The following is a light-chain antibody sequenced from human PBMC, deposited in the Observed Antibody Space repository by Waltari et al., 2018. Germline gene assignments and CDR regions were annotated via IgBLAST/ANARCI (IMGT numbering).Light chain of an antibody. J-gene: IGKJ1*01. CDR3: MQGTHWPWT. V-gene: IGKV2-30*01. Sequence: DVVMTQSPLSLPVTLGQPASISCRSSQSLVFSDGNTYLSWFQQRPGQSQRRLIYKVSNRDAGVPDRFSGSGSGSDFTLKVSRVEAEDVGVYYCMQGTHWPWTFGQGTKVEIK. CDR2: KVS. CDR1: QSLVFSDGNTY.